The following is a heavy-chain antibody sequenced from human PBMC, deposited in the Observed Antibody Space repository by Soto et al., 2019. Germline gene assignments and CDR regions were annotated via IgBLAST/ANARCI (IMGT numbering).Heavy chain of an antibody. Sequence: SATLSLTCTVSGTSIGTYYWSWIRQPPGQGLEWIGYIYYRGNTDYNPSLKSRVTISLDTPKNQFSLKLSSVTAADTAVYYCARHPGYYDILTGYTTYYFDYWGQGILVTVS. CDR2: IYYRGNT. J-gene: IGHJ4*02. D-gene: IGHD3-9*01. CDR3: ARHPGYYDILTGYTTYYFDY. CDR1: GTSIGTYY. V-gene: IGHV4-59*08.